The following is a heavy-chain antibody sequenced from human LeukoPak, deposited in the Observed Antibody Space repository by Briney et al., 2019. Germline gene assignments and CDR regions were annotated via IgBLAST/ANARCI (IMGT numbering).Heavy chain of an antibody. Sequence: GGSLRLSCAASGFTFSSYAMHWVRQAPGKGLEWVAVISYDGSNKYYADSVKGRFTISRDNSKNTLYLQMNSLRAEDTAVYYCARDGQYDILTGSPPRIDYWGQGTLVTVSS. D-gene: IGHD3-9*01. CDR1: GFTFSSYA. J-gene: IGHJ4*02. CDR3: ARDGQYDILTGSPPRIDY. CDR2: ISYDGSNK. V-gene: IGHV3-30-3*01.